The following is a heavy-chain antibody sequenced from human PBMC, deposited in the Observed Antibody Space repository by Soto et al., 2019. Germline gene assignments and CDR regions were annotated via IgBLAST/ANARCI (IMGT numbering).Heavy chain of an antibody. D-gene: IGHD2-2*02. V-gene: IGHV1-18*01. CDR2: ISAYSGDT. J-gene: IGHJ5*02. Sequence: ASVKVSCKASGYTFTNFGINWVRQAPGQGLEWMGWISAYSGDTNYAQKVQGRVTMTRDKSTSTAYMELRSLRSDDTAVYYCARDLYCSSSSCYRSWFDPWGQGTLVTVSS. CDR3: ARDLYCSSSSCYRSWFDP. CDR1: GYTFTNFG.